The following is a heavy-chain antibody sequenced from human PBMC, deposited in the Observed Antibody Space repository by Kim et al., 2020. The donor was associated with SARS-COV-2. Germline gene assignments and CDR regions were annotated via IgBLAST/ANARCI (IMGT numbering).Heavy chain of an antibody. CDR2: IYYSGST. J-gene: IGHJ5*02. Sequence: SETLSLTCTVSGGSISSSSYYWGWIRQHPGKGLEWIGSIYYSGSTYYNPSLKSRVTISVDTSKNQFSLKMSSVTAADTAVYYCGQGVIGWFDPWGQGTLVTVSS. D-gene: IGHD3-16*02. V-gene: IGHV4-39*07. CDR3: GQGVIGWFDP. CDR1: GGSISSSSYY.